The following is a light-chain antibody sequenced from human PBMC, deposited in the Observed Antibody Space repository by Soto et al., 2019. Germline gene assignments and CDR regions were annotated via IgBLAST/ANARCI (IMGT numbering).Light chain of an antibody. CDR3: QQYGSSPRT. CDR2: GAS. Sequence: LSQLAGTLSLSTGEIATLSCRASQSVISNFLAWYQQKPGQAPWLLIWGASNRAGGVPDRFSGSGSGTDFTLTISRLEPEDFAVYYCQQYGSSPRTFGQGSMADI. J-gene: IGKJ1*01. V-gene: IGKV3-20*01. CDR1: QSVISNF.